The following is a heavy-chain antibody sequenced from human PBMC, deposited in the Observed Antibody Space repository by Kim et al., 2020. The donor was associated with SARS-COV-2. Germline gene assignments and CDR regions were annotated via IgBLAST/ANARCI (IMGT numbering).Heavy chain of an antibody. CDR3: VTRNDYNSGSYYEVASF. CDR2: ISSNGGST. J-gene: IGHJ3*01. V-gene: IGHV3-64*05. CDR1: GFTFSNYA. Sequence: GGSLRLSCSASGFTFSNYAMHWVRQAPGKGLEYVSAISSNGGSTYYADSVKGRCTISRANSNKMLSAQMRILKVEDTAIYDCVTRNDYNSGSYYEVASF. D-gene: IGHD3-10*01.